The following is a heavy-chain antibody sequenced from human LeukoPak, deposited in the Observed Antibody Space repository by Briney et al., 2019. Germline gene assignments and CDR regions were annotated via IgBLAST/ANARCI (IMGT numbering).Heavy chain of an antibody. D-gene: IGHD5-24*01. CDR1: GFTFSNYA. J-gene: IGHJ4*02. V-gene: IGHV3-7*04. CDR2: IKQDGSKK. CDR3: TRVGYIDEGIDY. Sequence: GGSLRLSCAASGFTFSNYAMTWVRQAPGKGLEWVANIKQDGSKKSYVDSVKGRFTISRDNAKNSLYLQMNSLRAEDTAIYYCTRVGYIDEGIDYWGQGTLVTVSS.